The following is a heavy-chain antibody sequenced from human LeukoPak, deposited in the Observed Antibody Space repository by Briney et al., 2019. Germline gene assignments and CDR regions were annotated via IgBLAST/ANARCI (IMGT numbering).Heavy chain of an antibody. J-gene: IGHJ4*02. CDR1: GYTFTGFH. D-gene: IGHD6-19*01. CDR2: INPSGGST. V-gene: IGHV1-46*01. Sequence: ASVKVSCKASGYTFTGFHIHWVRQAPGQGLEWMGLINPSGGSTRYAQNFQGRVTMTRDTSTSTVSMELSSLRSEDTAMYYCARGPYSSGWYGLDYWGQGTLVTVSS. CDR3: ARGPYSSGWYGLDY.